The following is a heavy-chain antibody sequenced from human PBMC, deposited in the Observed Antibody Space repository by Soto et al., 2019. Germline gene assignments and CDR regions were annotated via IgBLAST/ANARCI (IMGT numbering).Heavy chain of an antibody. D-gene: IGHD3-9*01. Sequence: QVQLVQSGAEVKKPGSSVKVSCKASGGTFSSYTISWVRQAPGQGLEWMGRIIPILGIANYAQKFQGRVTITEDKSTSTAYMELSSLRSEDTAVYYCARTYYDIVTGYYPPYYYGMDVWGQGTTVTVSS. V-gene: IGHV1-69*02. J-gene: IGHJ6*02. CDR2: IIPILGIA. CDR1: GGTFSSYT. CDR3: ARTYYDIVTGYYPPYYYGMDV.